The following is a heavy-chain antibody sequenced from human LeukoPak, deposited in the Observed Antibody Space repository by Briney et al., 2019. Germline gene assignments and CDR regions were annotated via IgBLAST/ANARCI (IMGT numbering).Heavy chain of an antibody. D-gene: IGHD3-9*01. Sequence: GASVKVSCKASGYTFTSYGISWVRQAPGQGLEWMGWISAYNGNTNYAQKLQGRVNMTTDTSTSTAYMELRSLRSDDTAVYYCARQREYYDILTGYYRGLYNWFDPWGQGTLVTVSS. V-gene: IGHV1-18*01. CDR1: GYTFTSYG. CDR2: ISAYNGNT. CDR3: ARQREYYDILTGYYRGLYNWFDP. J-gene: IGHJ5*02.